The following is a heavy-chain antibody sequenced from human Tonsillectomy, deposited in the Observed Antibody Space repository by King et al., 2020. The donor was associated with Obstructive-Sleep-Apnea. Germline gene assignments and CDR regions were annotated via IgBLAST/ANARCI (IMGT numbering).Heavy chain of an antibody. J-gene: IGHJ4*02. V-gene: IGHV4-39*07. CDR3: ARAYCSSTSCYEALFGY. CDR2: IYYSGST. CDR1: GGSISSSSYY. Sequence: QLQESGPGLVKPSETLSLTCTVSGGSISSSSYYWGWIRQPPGKGLEWIGSIYYSGSTYYNPSLKSRVTISVDTSKNQFSLKLSSVTAADTAVYYCARAYCSSTSCYEALFGYWGQGTLVTVSS. D-gene: IGHD2-2*01.